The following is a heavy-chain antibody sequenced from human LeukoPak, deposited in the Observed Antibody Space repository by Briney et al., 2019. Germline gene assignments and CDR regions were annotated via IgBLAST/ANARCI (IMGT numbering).Heavy chain of an antibody. CDR2: IYYSGST. D-gene: IGHD6-13*01. CDR3: ARVLAAAGSDAFDI. J-gene: IGHJ3*02. CDR1: GGSISSHY. V-gene: IGHV4-59*11. Sequence: SETLSLTCTGSGGSISSHYWSWIRQPPGKGPEWIGYIYYSGSTNYNPSLKSRVTISVDTSKNQFSLKLSSVTAADTAVYYCARVLAAAGSDAFDIWGQGTMVTVSS.